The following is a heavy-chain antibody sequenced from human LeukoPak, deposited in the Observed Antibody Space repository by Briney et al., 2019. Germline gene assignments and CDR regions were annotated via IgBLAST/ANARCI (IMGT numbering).Heavy chain of an antibody. CDR2: IIPILGIA. Sequence: SVKVSCKASGGTFSSYTISWVRQAPGQGLEWMGRIIPILGIANYAQKFQGRVTITADKSTGTAYMELSSLRSEDTAVYYCATLIPRSGYPYYYYYCMDVWGKGTTVTVSS. CDR1: GGTFSSYT. CDR3: ATLIPRSGYPYYYYYCMDV. V-gene: IGHV1-69*02. D-gene: IGHD3-3*01. J-gene: IGHJ6*03.